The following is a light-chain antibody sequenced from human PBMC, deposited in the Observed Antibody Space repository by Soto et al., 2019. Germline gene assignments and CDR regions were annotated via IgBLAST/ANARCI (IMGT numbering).Light chain of an antibody. J-gene: IGLJ3*02. V-gene: IGLV2-14*01. CDR1: SSDVGDYNY. CDR3: SSYTQFSTVV. Sequence: QSALTQPASVSGSPGQSITISCTGTSSDVGDYNYVSWYQQYPGKAPKLVIYEVSNRPSGISSRFSGSKSGNTASLTISGLQAEDEADYYCSSYTQFSTVVFGGGTKLTVL. CDR2: EVS.